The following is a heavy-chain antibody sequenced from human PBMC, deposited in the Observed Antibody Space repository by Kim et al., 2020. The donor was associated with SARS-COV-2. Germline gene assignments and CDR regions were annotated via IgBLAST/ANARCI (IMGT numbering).Heavy chain of an antibody. D-gene: IGHD3-22*01. CDR3: TTDITMIVPIDY. Sequence: GGSLRLSCAASGFTFSNAWMSWVRQAPGKGLEWVGRIKSKTDGGTTDYAAPVKGRFTISRDDSKNTLYLQMNSLKTEDTAVYYCTTDITMIVPIDYWGQGTLVTVSS. J-gene: IGHJ4*02. V-gene: IGHV3-15*01. CDR2: IKSKTDGGTT. CDR1: GFTFSNAW.